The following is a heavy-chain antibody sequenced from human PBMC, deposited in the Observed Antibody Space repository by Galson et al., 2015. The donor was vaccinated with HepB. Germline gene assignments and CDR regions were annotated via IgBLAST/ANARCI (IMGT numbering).Heavy chain of an antibody. CDR3: ARVDLQSYYDFWSERMGFGMDV. Sequence: SVKGSCKASGYTFISYGITWVRQAPGQGLEWMGWSSAYNGNTNYAQKLQGRVTMTTDISTSTAYMELRSLRSDDTAVYYCARVDLQSYYDFWSERMGFGMDVWGQGTTVTVSS. J-gene: IGHJ6*02. D-gene: IGHD3-3*01. CDR2: SSAYNGNT. V-gene: IGHV1-18*01. CDR1: GYTFISYG.